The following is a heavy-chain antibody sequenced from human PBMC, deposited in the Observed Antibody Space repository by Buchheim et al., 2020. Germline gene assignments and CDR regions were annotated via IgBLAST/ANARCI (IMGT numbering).Heavy chain of an antibody. D-gene: IGHD2-8*01. Sequence: EVQLVESGGGLVQPGGSVRLSCAASGFTFSNYWMSWVRQAPGKGLEWVGNTKPDGSDKYYEDSVNGRFTISRDNAKKSLFLQMNSLRAENTAVYYCARDSRSRTSDYWGQGT. V-gene: IGHV3-7*01. CDR3: ARDSRSRTSDY. CDR1: GFTFSNYW. J-gene: IGHJ4*02. CDR2: TKPDGSDK.